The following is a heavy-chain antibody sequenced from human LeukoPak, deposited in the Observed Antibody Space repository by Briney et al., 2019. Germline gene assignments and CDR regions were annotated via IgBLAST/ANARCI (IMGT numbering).Heavy chain of an antibody. Sequence: PSETLSLTCGVSGGSITTTNYWSWVRQRPGGGLEWIGEISLAGRTRYNPSLQSRVHISIDESKNHLYLNLASVTAADTAVYYCSRESGPFCPFGHWGQGTLVAVTS. CDR1: GGSITTTNY. CDR2: ISLAGRT. D-gene: IGHD1-26*01. J-gene: IGHJ4*02. V-gene: IGHV4-4*02. CDR3: SRESGPFCPFGH.